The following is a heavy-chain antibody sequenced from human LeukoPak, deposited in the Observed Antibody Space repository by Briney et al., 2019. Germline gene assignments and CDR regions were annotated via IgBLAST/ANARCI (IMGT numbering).Heavy chain of an antibody. CDR3: AKDLGPTWFDP. Sequence: GGSLRLSCAASGFAFTSLAMSWVRQAPGKGLEWVPVISSSGGSIYYGDSVKGRFTISRDNSKSALYLQMNSLRAEDTAVYYCAKDLGPTWFDPWGQGTLVTVSS. CDR2: ISSSGGSI. J-gene: IGHJ5*02. CDR1: GFAFTSLA. D-gene: IGHD7-27*01. V-gene: IGHV3-23*01.